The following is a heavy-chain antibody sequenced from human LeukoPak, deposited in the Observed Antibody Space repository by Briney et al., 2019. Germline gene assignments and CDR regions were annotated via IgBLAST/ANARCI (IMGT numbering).Heavy chain of an antibody. J-gene: IGHJ4*02. CDR3: ASIVVVVAATASGGY. CDR2: IYYSGST. D-gene: IGHD2-15*01. Sequence: PSETLSLTCTVSGGSISSSSYYWGWIRQPPGKGLEWIGSIYYSGSTYYNPSLKSRVTISVDTSKNQFSLKLSSVTAADTAVYYCASIVVVVAATASGGYWGQGTLVTVSS. CDR1: GGSISSSSYY. V-gene: IGHV4-39*01.